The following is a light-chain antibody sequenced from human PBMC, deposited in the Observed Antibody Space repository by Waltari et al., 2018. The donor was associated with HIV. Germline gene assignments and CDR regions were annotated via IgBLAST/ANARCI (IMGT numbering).Light chain of an antibody. CDR3: AVWDDSLNVL. Sequence: QSVLTQPPSASGTTGQRVSISCSGGNSKVRRNTVNWYQQFPVTAPKLLIYNDNSRPPGVPDRFSGSKSGTSASLAISGLQSADEADYYCAVWDDSLNVLFGGGTKLTVL. J-gene: IGLJ2*01. V-gene: IGLV1-44*01. CDR2: NDN. CDR1: NSKVRRNT.